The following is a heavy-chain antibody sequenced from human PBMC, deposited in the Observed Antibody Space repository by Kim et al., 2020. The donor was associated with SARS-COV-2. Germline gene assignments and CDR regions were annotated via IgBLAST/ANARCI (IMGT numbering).Heavy chain of an antibody. Sequence: YADSVKGRFTISRDNSKNTLYLQMNSLRAEDTAVYYCATDPYCSASCYPYWGQGTLVTVSS. V-gene: IGHV3-23*01. J-gene: IGHJ4*02. D-gene: IGHD2-2*01. CDR3: ATDPYCSASCYPY.